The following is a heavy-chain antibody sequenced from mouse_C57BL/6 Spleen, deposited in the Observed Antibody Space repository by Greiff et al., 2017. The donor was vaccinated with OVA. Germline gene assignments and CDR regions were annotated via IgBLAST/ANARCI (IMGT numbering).Heavy chain of an antibody. CDR1: GFNIKNTY. V-gene: IGHV14-3*01. Sequence: VQLQQSVAELVRPGASVKLSCTASGFNIKNTYMHWVQQRPEQGLEWIGRIDPANGNTKYASKFQGKATITSDTSSNTAYLQLSSLTSEDTAIYYCARWCYDGYYGYAMDYWGQGTSVTVAS. CDR3: ARWCYDGYYGYAMDY. CDR2: IDPANGNT. J-gene: IGHJ4*01. D-gene: IGHD2-3*01.